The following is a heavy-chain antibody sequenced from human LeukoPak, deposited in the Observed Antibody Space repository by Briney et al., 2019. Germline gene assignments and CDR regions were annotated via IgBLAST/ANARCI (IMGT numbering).Heavy chain of an antibody. V-gene: IGHV3-23*01. CDR3: AKYRTTYAPPRNFDY. CDR2: IGGDSGGI. J-gene: IGHJ4*02. Sequence: GGSLRLSCAASGFTFTTYWMIWVRQAPGKGLEWVSVIGGDSGGIHYTDSVKGRFTISRDNSKNTLYLQMNSLRADDTALYYCAKYRTTYAPPRNFDYWGQGTLVTVSS. D-gene: IGHD1-14*01. CDR1: GFTFTTYW.